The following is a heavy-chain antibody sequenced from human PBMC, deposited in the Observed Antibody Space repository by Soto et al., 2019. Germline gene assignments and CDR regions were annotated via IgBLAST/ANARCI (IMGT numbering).Heavy chain of an antibody. V-gene: IGHV3-23*01. D-gene: IGHD3-22*01. Sequence: EVQLLESGGGLVQPGGSLRLSCAASGFTFSSYAMSWVRQAPGKGLEWVSAISGSGGSTYYADSGKGRFTISRDNSKNTLYLHMNSLRAEDTAVYYCAKDQSSHYYDSSGYYYHFDYWRQGTLVTVS. CDR2: ISGSGGST. J-gene: IGHJ4*02. CDR3: AKDQSSHYYDSSGYYYHFDY. CDR1: GFTFSSYA.